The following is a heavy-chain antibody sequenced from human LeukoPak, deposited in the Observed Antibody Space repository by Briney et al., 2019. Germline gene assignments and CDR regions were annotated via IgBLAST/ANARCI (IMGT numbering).Heavy chain of an antibody. D-gene: IGHD1-26*01. CDR1: GFTFSSYS. V-gene: IGHV3-21*01. J-gene: IGHJ4*02. Sequence: PGGSLRLSCAASGFTFSSYSMNWVRQAPGKGLEWVSSISSSSSYIYYADSVKGRFTISRDNAKNPLYLQMNSLGAGDTAVYYCTRGDFYVGAQDYWGQGTLVAVSS. CDR2: ISSSSSYI. CDR3: TRGDFYVGAQDY.